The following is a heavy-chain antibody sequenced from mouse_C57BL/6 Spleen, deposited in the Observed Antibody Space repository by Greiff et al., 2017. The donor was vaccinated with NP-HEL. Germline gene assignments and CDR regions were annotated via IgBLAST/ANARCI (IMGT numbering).Heavy chain of an antibody. D-gene: IGHD2-3*01. V-gene: IGHV5-6*01. CDR2: ISSGGSYT. Sequence: VQLVEYGGDLVKPGGSLKLSCAASGFTFSSYGMSWVRQTPDKRLEWVATISSGGSYTYYPDSVKGRFTISRDNAKNTLYLQMSSLKSEDTAMYYCAREDGYSWFAYWGQGTLVTVSA. CDR3: AREDGYSWFAY. CDR1: GFTFSSYG. J-gene: IGHJ3*01.